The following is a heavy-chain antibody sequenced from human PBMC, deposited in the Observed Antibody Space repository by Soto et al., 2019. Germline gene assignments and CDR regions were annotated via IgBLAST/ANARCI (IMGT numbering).Heavy chain of an antibody. CDR2: IIPIFGTA. CDR3: ARVAVGYCGGDCYSLGYYYYGMDV. J-gene: IGHJ6*02. Sequence: SVKVSCKASGGTFSSYAISWVRQAPGQGPEWMGGIIPIFGTANYAQKFQGRVTITADESTSTAYMELSSLRSEDTAVYYCARVAVGYCGGDCYSLGYYYYGMDVWGQGXTVTVYS. D-gene: IGHD2-21*02. CDR1: GGTFSSYA. V-gene: IGHV1-69*13.